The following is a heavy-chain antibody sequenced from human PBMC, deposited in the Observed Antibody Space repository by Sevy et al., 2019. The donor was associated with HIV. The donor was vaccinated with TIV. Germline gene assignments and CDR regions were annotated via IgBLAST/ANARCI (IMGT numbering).Heavy chain of an antibody. CDR3: AGWGGGLDV. V-gene: IGHV3-7*01. D-gene: IGHD3-16*01. Sequence: GGSLRLSCAASTFTFNDYWMNWVRQAPGKGPEWVANINQHGSEKYFVDSVKGRFTISRDNAKNSLYLQMNSLRAEDTAGYYCAGWGGGLDVWGQGTTVTVSS. J-gene: IGHJ6*02. CDR2: INQHGSEK. CDR1: TFTFNDYW.